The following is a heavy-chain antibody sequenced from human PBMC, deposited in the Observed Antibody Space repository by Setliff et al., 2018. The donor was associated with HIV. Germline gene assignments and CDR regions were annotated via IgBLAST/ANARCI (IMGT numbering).Heavy chain of an antibody. V-gene: IGHV4-28*01. CDR2: IYSGRGT. D-gene: IGHD3-10*01. CDR1: GYSISSSYW. J-gene: IGHJ2*01. Sequence: SETLSLTCAVSGYSISSSYWWGWIRQSPGKGLEWIGNIYSGRGTHYNPSLKSRVTMSVDTSQNQFSLKLSSVNAVDTAVYYCATSALWFDEAAWYFDLWGRGTLVTVSS. CDR3: ATSALWFDEAAWYFDL.